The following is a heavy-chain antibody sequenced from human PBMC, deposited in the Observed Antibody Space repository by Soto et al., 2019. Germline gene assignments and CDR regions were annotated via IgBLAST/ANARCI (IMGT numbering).Heavy chain of an antibody. CDR1: GFTFSSYE. Sequence: EVQLVESGGGLVQPGGSLRLSCAASGFTFSSYEMNWVRQSPGKGLEWVSYISSSGSTIYYADSVKGRFTISRDNAKNSMYLQMNSLRAEDTAVYYCVSHPPRYYDRLLTLTEGFDWGQGTLVTVSS. J-gene: IGHJ4*02. CDR3: VSHPPRYYDRLLTLTEGFD. D-gene: IGHD3-3*01. CDR2: ISSSGSTI. V-gene: IGHV3-48*03.